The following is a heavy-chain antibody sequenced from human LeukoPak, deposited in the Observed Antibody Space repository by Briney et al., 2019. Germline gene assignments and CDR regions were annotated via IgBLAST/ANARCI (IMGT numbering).Heavy chain of an antibody. D-gene: IGHD3-10*01. V-gene: IGHV3-23*01. Sequence: GGSLRLSCAASGFTFSIYAMSWVRQAPGKGLEWVSDICGRGGGIYYADSVKGRFNTSQDNSKNTMYLQMNSLRAEDTAVYYCATRRHLDQAYYYGSGSYRDYGMDVWGQGTTVTVSS. CDR3: ATRRHLDQAYYYGSGSYRDYGMDV. CDR2: ICGRGGGI. CDR1: GFTFSIYA. J-gene: IGHJ6*01.